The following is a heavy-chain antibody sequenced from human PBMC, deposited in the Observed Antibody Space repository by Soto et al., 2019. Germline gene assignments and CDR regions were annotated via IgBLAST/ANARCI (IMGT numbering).Heavy chain of an antibody. V-gene: IGHV3-30*18. Sequence: GGSLRLSCAASGFTFSSYGMHWVRQAPGKGLEWVAVISYDGSNKYYADSVKGRFTISRDNSKNTLYLQMNSLRAEDTAVYYCAKGARGVYYDILTGPSSRMDVWGQGTTVTVSS. CDR1: GFTFSSYG. J-gene: IGHJ6*02. CDR3: AKGARGVYYDILTGPSSRMDV. CDR2: ISYDGSNK. D-gene: IGHD3-9*01.